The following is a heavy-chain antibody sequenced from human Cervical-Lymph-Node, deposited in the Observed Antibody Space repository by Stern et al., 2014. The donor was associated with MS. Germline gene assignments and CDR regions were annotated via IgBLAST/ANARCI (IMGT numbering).Heavy chain of an antibody. J-gene: IGHJ6*02. D-gene: IGHD2-2*02. CDR2: IWYDGSQK. Sequence: VQLVESRGGVVQPGGSQRLSCTASGFTFEDYAMDWVRQVPGKGLEWVAMIWYDGSQKCYGDSVRGRFSVSRDNSRNTLYLQMKSLSLEDTAVYYCARKIPDYYYYAMDVWGQGTTVTVSS. CDR3: ARKIPDYYYYAMDV. CDR1: GFTFEDYA. V-gene: IGHV3-33*01.